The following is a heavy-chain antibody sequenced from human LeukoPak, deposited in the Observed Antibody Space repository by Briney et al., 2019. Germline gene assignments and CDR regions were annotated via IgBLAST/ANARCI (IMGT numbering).Heavy chain of an antibody. CDR3: MTRARGPPHY. J-gene: IGHJ4*02. V-gene: IGHV3-64D*06. D-gene: IGHD3-10*01. Sequence: GGSLRLSCSGSGFTLSNYALHWVRQAPGKGLECISAIGTNGGDTYYADSVKGRFTISRDNSKNTVYLQMSSLRIEDTAVYHCMTRARGPPHYWGQGTLVTASS. CDR2: IGTNGGDT. CDR1: GFTLSNYA.